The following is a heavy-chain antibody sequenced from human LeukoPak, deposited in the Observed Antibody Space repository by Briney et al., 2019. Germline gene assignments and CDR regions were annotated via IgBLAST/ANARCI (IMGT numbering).Heavy chain of an antibody. J-gene: IGHJ4*02. V-gene: IGHV3-30*02. CDR2: MRYDGKTE. CDR1: GFLFSSYG. D-gene: IGHD2-21*01. CDR3: AKDLNTVVMQYFDS. Sequence: GGSLTLSCTGSGFLFSSYGMHWLRQTPGRGRECVAFMRYDGKTEYYADSVKGRFTIAREDSHSTVHLHMKDLRPDDAAVYFCAKDLNTVVMQYFDSWGQGTLVSVSS.